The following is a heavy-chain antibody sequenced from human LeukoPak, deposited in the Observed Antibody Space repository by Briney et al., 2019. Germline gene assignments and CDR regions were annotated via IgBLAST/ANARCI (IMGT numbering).Heavy chain of an antibody. J-gene: IGHJ4*02. CDR3: ARVVGDYLDY. D-gene: IGHD1-26*01. CDR1: GGSISSGGYY. Sequence: SQTLSLTCTVSGGSISSGGYYWSWIRQHPGKGPEWIWYIHHGGSTYYNPSLKSRVSISVDTSMNQFSLNLTSVTAADTAIYFCARVVGDYLDYWGQGTLVTVSS. CDR2: IHHGGST. V-gene: IGHV4-31*03.